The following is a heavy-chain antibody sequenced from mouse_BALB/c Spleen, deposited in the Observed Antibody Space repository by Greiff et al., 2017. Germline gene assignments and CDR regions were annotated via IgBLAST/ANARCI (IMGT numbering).Heavy chain of an antibody. J-gene: IGHJ2*01. Sequence: EVKLMESGGGLVQPGGSRKLSCAASGFTFSSFGMHWVRQAPEKGLEWVAYISSGSSTIYYADTVKGRFTISRDNPKNTLFLQMTSLRSEDTAMYYCARSVTTVYYFDYWGQGTTLTVSS. V-gene: IGHV5-17*02. CDR3: ARSVTTVYYFDY. CDR1: GFTFSSFG. CDR2: ISSGSSTI. D-gene: IGHD1-1*01.